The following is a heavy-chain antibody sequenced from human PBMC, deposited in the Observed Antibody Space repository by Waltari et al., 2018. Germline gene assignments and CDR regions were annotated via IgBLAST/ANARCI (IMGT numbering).Heavy chain of an antibody. CDR3: ARSSGTATAGSSGWFDP. D-gene: IGHD6-13*01. Sequence: QVQLVESGGGVVQPGRSLRLSCAASGFPFSSYGIHWVRQTPGKGLEWVAVISFDGSYKYYADSVTGRFTISRDNSKNTLYLQLNSLRAEDTAVYYCARSSGTATAGSSGWFDPWGQGTLVTVSS. V-gene: IGHV3-30*03. CDR2: ISFDGSYK. CDR1: GFPFSSYG. J-gene: IGHJ5*02.